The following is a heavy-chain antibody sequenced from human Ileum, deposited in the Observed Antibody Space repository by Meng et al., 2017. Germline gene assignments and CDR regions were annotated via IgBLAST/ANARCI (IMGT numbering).Heavy chain of an antibody. J-gene: IGHJ4*02. V-gene: IGHV1-3*04. D-gene: IGHD3-9*01. CDR2: INTGNGDA. Sequence: QVQLVQSGAAVKKPGASVKVSCKAPGYTFTRYAMHWVRQAPGQRLEWMGWINTGNGDAKYSQRFQGRVTITRDTSASTVYMELSSLRSEDTTVYYCARGHQNYDILTGSYWGQGTLVTVSS. CDR3: ARGHQNYDILTGSY. CDR1: GYTFTRYA.